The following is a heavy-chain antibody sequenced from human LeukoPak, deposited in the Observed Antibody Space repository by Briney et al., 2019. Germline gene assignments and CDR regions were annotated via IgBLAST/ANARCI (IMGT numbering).Heavy chain of an antibody. CDR2: IYYSGST. V-gene: IGHV4-59*01. CDR3: ARGMYYYDSSGYYYAPSEYFQH. CDR1: GGSISSYY. D-gene: IGHD3-22*01. Sequence: ASETLSLTCTVSGGSISSYYWSWIRQPPGKGLEGIGYIYYSGSTNYNPSLKSRVTISLDTSKNQFSLKLSSVHAADTAVYYCARGMYYYDSSGYYYAPSEYFQHWGQGNLVTVSS. J-gene: IGHJ1*01.